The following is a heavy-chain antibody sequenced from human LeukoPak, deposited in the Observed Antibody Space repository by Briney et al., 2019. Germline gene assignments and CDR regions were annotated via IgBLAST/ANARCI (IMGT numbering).Heavy chain of an antibody. CDR3: AGWGNYDILTGSPNFDY. Sequence: SETLSLTCTVSGGSVSSYYWSWIRQPPGKGLEWIGYIYYSGSTNYNPSLKSRVTISVDTSKNQFSLKLSSVTAADTAVYYCAGWGNYDILTGSPNFDYWGQGTLVTVSS. CDR2: IYYSGST. V-gene: IGHV4-59*02. CDR1: GGSVSSYY. D-gene: IGHD3-9*01. J-gene: IGHJ4*02.